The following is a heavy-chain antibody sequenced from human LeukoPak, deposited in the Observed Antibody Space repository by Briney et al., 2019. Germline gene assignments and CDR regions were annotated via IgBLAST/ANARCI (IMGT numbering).Heavy chain of an antibody. V-gene: IGHV4-59*08. J-gene: IGHJ6*02. CDR2: IYCSGTT. Sequence: KASETLSLTCTVSGGSISSYYWSRIRQPPGKGLEWIGYIYCSGTTNYNPSLKSRVTISVDTSKNQFSLKLSSVTAADTAVYYCARQGIAVAGEDYYYGMDVWGQGTTVTVSS. D-gene: IGHD6-19*01. CDR1: GGSISSYY. CDR3: ARQGIAVAGEDYYYGMDV.